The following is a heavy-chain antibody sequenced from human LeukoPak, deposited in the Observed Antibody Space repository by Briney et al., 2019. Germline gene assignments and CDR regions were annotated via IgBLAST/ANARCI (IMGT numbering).Heavy chain of an antibody. J-gene: IGHJ3*02. V-gene: IGHV3-23*01. CDR2: ISGSGGST. CDR3: AKDAYYYDSSGYSPYDAFDI. CDR1: GFTFSSYV. D-gene: IGHD3-22*01. Sequence: GGSLRLSCAASGFTFSSYVMSWVRQAPGKGLEWVSAISGSGGSTYYADSVKGRFTISRDNSKNTLYLQMNSLRAEDTAVYYCAKDAYYYDSSGYSPYDAFDIWGQGAMVTVSS.